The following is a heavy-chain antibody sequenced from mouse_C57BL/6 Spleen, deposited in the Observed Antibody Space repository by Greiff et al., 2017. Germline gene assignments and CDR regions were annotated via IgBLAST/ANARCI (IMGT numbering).Heavy chain of an antibody. CDR2: IYPGDGDT. CDR3: ARRGTTPHYYAMDY. D-gene: IGHD1-1*01. V-gene: IGHV1-80*01. CDR1: GYAFSSYW. Sequence: QVQLKESGAELVKPGASVKISCKASGYAFSSYWMNWVKQRPGKGLEWIGQIYPGDGDTNYNGKFKGKATLTADKSSSTAYMQLSSLTSEDSAVYFCARRGTTPHYYAMDYWGQGTSVTVSS. J-gene: IGHJ4*01.